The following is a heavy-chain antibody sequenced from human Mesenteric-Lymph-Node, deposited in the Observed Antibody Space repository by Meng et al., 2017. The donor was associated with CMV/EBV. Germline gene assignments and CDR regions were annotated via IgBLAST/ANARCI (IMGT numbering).Heavy chain of an antibody. CDR2: MNPNSGNT. CDR3: ALLTTVTLGGIDY. Sequence: ASVKVSCKASGYTFTSYDINWVRQATGQGLEWMGWMNPNSGNTGYAQKFQGRVTMTRNTSISTAYMELSSLTSEDAAVYYCALLTTVTLGGIDYWGQGTLVTVSS. V-gene: IGHV1-8*01. CDR1: GYTFTSYD. D-gene: IGHD4-11*01. J-gene: IGHJ4*02.